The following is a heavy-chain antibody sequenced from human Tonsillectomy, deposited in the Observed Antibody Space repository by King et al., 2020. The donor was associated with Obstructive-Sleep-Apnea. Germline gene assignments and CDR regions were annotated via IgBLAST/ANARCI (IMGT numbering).Heavy chain of an antibody. J-gene: IGHJ6*02. CDR1: GGSINNYY. D-gene: IGHD5-24*01. Sequence: VQLQESGPGLVKPSETLSLTCNVSGGSINNYYWSWIRQPPGKGLEWIGNIYYSGSTNYNPSLKSRFAISVDTSKNQFSLKMTSVSAADTAVYFCARHLEGYYYYGMDVWGQGTTVTVSS. CDR3: ARHLEGYYYYGMDV. CDR2: IYYSGST. V-gene: IGHV4-59*08.